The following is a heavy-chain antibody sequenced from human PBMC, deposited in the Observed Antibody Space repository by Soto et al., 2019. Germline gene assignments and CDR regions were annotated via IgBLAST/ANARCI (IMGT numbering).Heavy chain of an antibody. CDR3: ARGSGGATATLDYYYFYMAV. CDR1: GDSFNDYY. CDR2: INPNGGVT. Sequence: QVQLVQSGAEVRKPGASVTVSCRSSGDSFNDYYIHWVRQAPGQGFEWMGWINPNGGVTKYAQKFQGWVSMTRDTSIRTVYMQLSRLRSGDTAVYYCARGSGGATATLDYYYFYMAVWGTGTTVTVSS. J-gene: IGHJ6*03. D-gene: IGHD5-12*01. V-gene: IGHV1-2*04.